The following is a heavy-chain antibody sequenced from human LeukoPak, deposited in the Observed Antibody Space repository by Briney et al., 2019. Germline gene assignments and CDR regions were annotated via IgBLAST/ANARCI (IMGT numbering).Heavy chain of an antibody. J-gene: IGHJ4*02. CDR2: ISAYNGNT. D-gene: IGHD3-10*01. CDR1: GYTFPTYG. CDR3: ARRLTMVRGGVGY. Sequence: ASVKVSCKASGYTFPTYGFTWVRLAPGQGLEWMGWISAYNGNTNYAQKLQGRVTMTRNTSISTAYMELSSLRSEDTAVYYCARRLTMVRGGVGYWGQGTLVTVSS. V-gene: IGHV1-18*01.